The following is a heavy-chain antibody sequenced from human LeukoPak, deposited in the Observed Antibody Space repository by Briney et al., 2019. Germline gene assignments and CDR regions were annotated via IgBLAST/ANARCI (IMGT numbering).Heavy chain of an antibody. J-gene: IGHJ4*02. CDR2: ISDSGGRT. V-gene: IGHV3-23*01. CDR1: GFTFSSYA. D-gene: IGHD2-15*01. CDR3: AKLAVVVAATVDY. Sequence: PGGSLRLSCAASGFTFSSYAMSWVRQAPGKGLEWVSGISDSGGRTYYADSVKGRFTISRDNSKNTLYLRMNSLRAEDTAVYYCAKLAVVVAATVDYWGQGTLVTVSS.